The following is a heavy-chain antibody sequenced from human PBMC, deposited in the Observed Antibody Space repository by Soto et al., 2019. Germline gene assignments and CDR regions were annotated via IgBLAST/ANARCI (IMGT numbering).Heavy chain of an antibody. CDR1: GFTFSNAW. Sequence: GGSLRLSCAASGFTFSNAWMNWVRQAPGKGLEWVGCIKSKTDGGTTDYAAPGKGRFTISRDDSKNTLYLQMNSLKTEDTAVYYCTTRILNYYDSSGTKELIDYWGQGTLVTSPQ. J-gene: IGHJ4*02. CDR3: TTRILNYYDSSGTKELIDY. D-gene: IGHD3-22*01. V-gene: IGHV3-15*07. CDR2: IKSKTDGGTT.